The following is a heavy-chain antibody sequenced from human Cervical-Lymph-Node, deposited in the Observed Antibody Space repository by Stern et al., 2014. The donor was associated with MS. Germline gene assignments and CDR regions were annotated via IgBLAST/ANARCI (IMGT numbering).Heavy chain of an antibody. D-gene: IGHD2-15*01. CDR3: ARDQYCSGGSCSLDY. CDR1: GYTFTSYY. V-gene: IGHV1-46*01. Sequence: VQLLESGAEVKKPGASVKVSCKASGYTFTSYYMHWVRQAPVQGLEWMGIINPSGGSTSYAQKFQGRVTMSRDTSTSTVYMELSSLRSEDTAVYYCARDQYCSGGSCSLDYWGQGTLVTVSS. J-gene: IGHJ4*02. CDR2: INPSGGST.